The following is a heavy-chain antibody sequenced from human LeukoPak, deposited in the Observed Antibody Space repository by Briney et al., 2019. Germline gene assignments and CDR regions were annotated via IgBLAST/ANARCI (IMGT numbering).Heavy chain of an antibody. Sequence: GGSLRLSCAAPGFTFSSYAMSLVRQAPGRGLDWVSGISGSGGSTYYADSVKGRFTISRDSSKNTLFLQMNNLRAEDTAVYYCAKVAVAGKKYYFDDWGQGTLVTVSS. D-gene: IGHD6-19*01. CDR1: GFTFSSYA. CDR3: AKVAVAGKKYYFDD. CDR2: ISGSGGST. V-gene: IGHV3-23*01. J-gene: IGHJ4*02.